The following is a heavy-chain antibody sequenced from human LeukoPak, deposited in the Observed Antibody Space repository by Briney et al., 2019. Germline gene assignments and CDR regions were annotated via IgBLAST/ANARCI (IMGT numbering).Heavy chain of an antibody. CDR1: GGSFSGYY. D-gene: IGHD1-1*01. CDR3: ARDNFLIAGGFDY. CDR2: INQSGST. Sequence: SETLSLTCGVYGGSFSGYYWSWIRQPPGKGLEWIGEINQSGSTNYNPSLKSRLAISVDTSKNEFALKVDSVTAADTAAYYCARDNFLIAGGFDYWGQGTQVTVSS. V-gene: IGHV4-34*01. J-gene: IGHJ4*02.